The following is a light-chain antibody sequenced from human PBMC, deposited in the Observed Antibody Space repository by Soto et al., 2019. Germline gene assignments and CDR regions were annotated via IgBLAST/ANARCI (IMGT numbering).Light chain of an antibody. V-gene: IGKV4-1*01. Sequence: DIVMTQSPDSLAVSLSERATINCKSSQSLLYSSNSKNYLAWYQRKSGQPPKLLIYWASTRESGVPDRFSGSGSGTDFTLTISSLQADDVAVYYCQQYLSIPRTFGQGTKVEIK. J-gene: IGKJ1*01. CDR3: QQYLSIPRT. CDR2: WAS. CDR1: QSLLYSSNSKNY.